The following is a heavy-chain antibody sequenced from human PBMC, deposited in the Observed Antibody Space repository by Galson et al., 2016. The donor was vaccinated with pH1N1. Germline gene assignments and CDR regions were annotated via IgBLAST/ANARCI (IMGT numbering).Heavy chain of an antibody. CDR2: IWYDGSNK. V-gene: IGHV3-33*01. CDR3: AGDLRTTGTLRGRPPSNWFDP. D-gene: IGHD1-1*01. CDR1: GFTFSSYG. J-gene: IGHJ5*02. Sequence: SLRLSCAASGFTFSSYGMHWVRQAPGKGLEWVAVIWYDGSNKYYADSVKGRFTISRDNSKNTLYLQMNSLRAEDTAVYYCAGDLRTTGTLRGRPPSNWFDPWGQGTLVTVSS.